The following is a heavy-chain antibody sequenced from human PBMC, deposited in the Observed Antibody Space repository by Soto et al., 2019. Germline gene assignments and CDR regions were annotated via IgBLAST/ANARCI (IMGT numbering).Heavy chain of an antibody. CDR2: VSANGQGI. Sequence: GSLRLSCXASGFTFSSSAISWVRQAPGKGLEWVSAVSANGQGIYYADSVRGRFTISRDNSKNTVFLHMDSLSAEDTAVYYCAKDRHYPRDYFHYWGQGTLVTVSS. CDR3: AKDRHYPRDYFHY. V-gene: IGHV3-23*01. D-gene: IGHD3-10*01. CDR1: GFTFSSSA. J-gene: IGHJ4*02.